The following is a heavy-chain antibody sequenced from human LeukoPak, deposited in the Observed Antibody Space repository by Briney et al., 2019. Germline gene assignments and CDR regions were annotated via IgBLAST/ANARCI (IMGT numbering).Heavy chain of an antibody. CDR2: ISGSGGST. CDR1: GFTFSSYA. J-gene: IGHJ4*02. CDR3: ASFHYYSSGAYYLSY. V-gene: IGHV3-23*01. D-gene: IGHD3-10*01. Sequence: PGGSLRLSCAASGFTFSSYAMSWVRQAPGKGLEWVSAISGSGGSTYYADSVKGRFTISRDNSKNTLYLQMNSLRAEDTAVYFCASFHYYSSGAYYLSYWGQGTLVTVSS.